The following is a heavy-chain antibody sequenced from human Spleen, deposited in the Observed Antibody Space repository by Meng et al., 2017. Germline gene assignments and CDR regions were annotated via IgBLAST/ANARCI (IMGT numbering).Heavy chain of an antibody. CDR1: GFTFSSYA. D-gene: IGHD2/OR15-2a*01. Sequence: GESLKISCAASGFTFSSYAMSWVRQAPGKGLEWVSAISGSGGSTYYADSVKGRFTISRDNSKNTLYLQMNSLRAEDTAVYYCAKDLSEYTLTGDYWGQGTLVTVSS. V-gene: IGHV3-23*01. CDR3: AKDLSEYTLTGDY. J-gene: IGHJ4*02. CDR2: ISGSGGST.